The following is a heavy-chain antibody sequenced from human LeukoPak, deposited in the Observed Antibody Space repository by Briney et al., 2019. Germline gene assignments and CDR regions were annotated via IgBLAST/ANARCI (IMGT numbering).Heavy chain of an antibody. D-gene: IGHD1-26*01. J-gene: IGHJ4*02. Sequence: PSETLSLTCAVYGGSFSSYYWSWIRQPPGKGLEWIGEINHSGSTNYNPSLKHRVTISVDTSKNQFSLKLSSVTAADTAVYYCATNSGSLVYWGEGTLDTVSS. CDR2: INHSGST. CDR1: GGSFSSYY. V-gene: IGHV4-34*01. CDR3: ATNSGSLVY.